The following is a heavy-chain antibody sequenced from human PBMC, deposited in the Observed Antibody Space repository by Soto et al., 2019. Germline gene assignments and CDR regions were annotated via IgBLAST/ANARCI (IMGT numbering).Heavy chain of an antibody. D-gene: IGHD6-19*01. J-gene: IGHJ4*02. CDR3: LKDKQWLETYFDS. CDR1: GFPVDAHG. CDR2: IDVSVALT. V-gene: IGHV3-23*01. Sequence: PXGSLRLSCAASGFPVDAHGMAWVRQSPGKGLQWVSSIDVSVALTYYIESVKGRFTISRDNSEHTLYLQMNNLEADDTAIYYCLKDKQWLETYFDSCGPGTLVTVSS.